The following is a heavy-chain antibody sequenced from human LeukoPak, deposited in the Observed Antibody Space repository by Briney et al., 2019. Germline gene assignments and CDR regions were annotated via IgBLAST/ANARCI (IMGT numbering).Heavy chain of an antibody. Sequence: QPGGSLRLSCAASGFTFSSYAMSWVRQAPGKGLEWVSTISGSGGSTNYADSVKGRFTISRDNSKNTLYVQMNSLRAEDTAVYYCAKDWFHIRTLDILTGYWVDYWGQGTLVTVSS. CDR1: GFTFSSYA. CDR2: ISGSGGST. J-gene: IGHJ4*02. D-gene: IGHD3-9*01. CDR3: AKDWFHIRTLDILTGYWVDY. V-gene: IGHV3-23*01.